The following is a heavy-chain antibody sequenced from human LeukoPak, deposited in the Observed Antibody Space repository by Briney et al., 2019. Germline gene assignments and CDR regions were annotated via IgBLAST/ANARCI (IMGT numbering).Heavy chain of an antibody. CDR3: AREALTWYSGRTRSAFDI. J-gene: IGHJ3*02. D-gene: IGHD1-26*01. V-gene: IGHV1-2*02. Sequence: ASVKVSCKASGYTFTGYYMHWVRQAPGQGLEWMGWINPNSGGTNYAQKFQGRVTMTRDTSISTAYMELSRLRSDDTAVYYCAREALTWYSGRTRSAFDIWGQGTMVTVSS. CDR1: GYTFTGYY. CDR2: INPNSGGT.